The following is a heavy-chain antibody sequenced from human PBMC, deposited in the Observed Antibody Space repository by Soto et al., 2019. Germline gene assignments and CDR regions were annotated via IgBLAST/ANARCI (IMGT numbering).Heavy chain of an antibody. D-gene: IGHD5-18*01. V-gene: IGHV4-34*01. CDR2: INHSGST. J-gene: IGHJ5*02. CDR3: ARGAMLGGYSYGYT. CDR1: GGSFSGYY. Sequence: QVQLQQWGAGLLKPSETLSLTCAVYGGSFSGYYWSWIRQPPGKGLEWIGEINHSGSTNYNPSLKSRVTISVDTSKNQFYLKLSSVTAADTAVYYCARGAMLGGYSYGYTWGQGTLVTVSS.